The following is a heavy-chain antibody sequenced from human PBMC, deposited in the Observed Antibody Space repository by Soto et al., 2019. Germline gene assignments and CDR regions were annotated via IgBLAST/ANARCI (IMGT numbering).Heavy chain of an antibody. D-gene: IGHD5-12*01. Sequence: GGSLRLSCAASGFTFSSYGMHWVRQAPGKGLEWVAVIWYDGSNKYYADSVKGRFTISRDNSKNTLYLQMNSLRAEDTAVYYCARDREEASGYDYGTLFDYWGQGTLVTVSS. CDR2: IWYDGSNK. J-gene: IGHJ4*02. CDR3: ARDREEASGYDYGTLFDY. V-gene: IGHV3-33*01. CDR1: GFTFSSYG.